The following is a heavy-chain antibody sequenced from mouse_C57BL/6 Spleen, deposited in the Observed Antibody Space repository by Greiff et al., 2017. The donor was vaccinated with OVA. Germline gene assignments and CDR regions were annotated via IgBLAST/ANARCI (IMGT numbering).Heavy chain of an antibody. Sequence: EVKLMESGGGLVKPGGSLKLSCAASGFTFSSYAMSWVRQTPEKRLEWVATISDGGSYTYYPDNVKGRFTISRENAKNNLYLQMSHLKSEDTAMYYCARDSYYSNYGYFDVWGTGTTVTVSS. D-gene: IGHD2-5*01. V-gene: IGHV5-4*01. J-gene: IGHJ1*03. CDR3: ARDSYYSNYGYFDV. CDR2: ISDGGSYT. CDR1: GFTFSSYA.